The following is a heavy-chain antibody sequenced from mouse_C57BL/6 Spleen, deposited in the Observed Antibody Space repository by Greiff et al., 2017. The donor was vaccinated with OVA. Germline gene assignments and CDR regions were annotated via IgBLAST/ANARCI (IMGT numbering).Heavy chain of an antibody. CDR1: GYTFTSYW. Sequence: VQLQQPGAELVKPGASVTLSCKASGYTFTSYWINWVKQWPGPGLEWIGDIYPGSGSTNYNEQFKRKATLTVATSSITAYMQLSRLTSEDSAVYYCEKWGTTADYWGQGTTLTVSS. J-gene: IGHJ2*01. CDR3: EKWGTTADY. D-gene: IGHD1-2*01. V-gene: IGHV1-55*01. CDR2: IYPGSGST.